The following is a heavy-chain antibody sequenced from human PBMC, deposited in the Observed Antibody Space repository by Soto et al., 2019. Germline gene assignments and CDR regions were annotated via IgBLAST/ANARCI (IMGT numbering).Heavy chain of an antibody. V-gene: IGHV4-34*01. J-gene: IGHJ4*02. CDR3: ARGSRRYCSGGSWQRVYFAY. CDR1: CASFSGYY. Sequence: QVPLQQWGARLLKPSETLSLPCAVYCASFSGYYWSWIRQPPGKGLEWVGEINHSGSTNYNPSLKSRLTISVDTYKNQFSLKLSSMTAADTAVYYCARGSRRYCSGGSWQRVYFAYWGQGTLVTVSS. D-gene: IGHD2-15*01. CDR2: INHSGST.